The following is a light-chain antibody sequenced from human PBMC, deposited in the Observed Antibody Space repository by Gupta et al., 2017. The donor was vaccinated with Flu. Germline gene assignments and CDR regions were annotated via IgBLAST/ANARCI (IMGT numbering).Light chain of an antibody. Sequence: GQTGRITSSGDTVRRKDACWYHQRPGTAPLLLIYNDNERHSKIPARFSGSSSGTTATLTTSAVQAEDEADYYCQSGDSGGNYVVFGGGTKRTVL. V-gene: IGLV3-25*03. CDR2: NDN. CDR1: TVRRKD. J-gene: IGLJ2*01. CDR3: QSGDSGGNYVV.